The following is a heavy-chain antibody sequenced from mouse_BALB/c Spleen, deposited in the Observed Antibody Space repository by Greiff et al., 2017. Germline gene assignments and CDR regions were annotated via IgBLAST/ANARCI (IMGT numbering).Heavy chain of an antibody. CDR1: GFTFTDYY. J-gene: IGHJ3*01. V-gene: IGHV7-3*02. CDR3: ARDNSWLAY. D-gene: IGHD4-1*02. Sequence: EVKVVESGGGLVQPGGSLRLSCATSGFTFTDYYMSWVRQPPGKALEWLGFIRNKANGYTTEYSASVKGRFTISRDNSQSILYLQMNTLRAEDSATYYCARDNSWLAYWGQGTLVTVSA. CDR2: IRNKANGYTT.